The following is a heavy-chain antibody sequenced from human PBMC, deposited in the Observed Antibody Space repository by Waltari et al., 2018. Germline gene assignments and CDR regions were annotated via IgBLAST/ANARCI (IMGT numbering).Heavy chain of an antibody. Sequence: QVQLVESGGGVVQPGRSLRLSCAASGFTFSSYGMHWVRQAPGKGLEWVAVIWYYGSKKYYADSVKGRFTISRDNSKNTLYLQMNSLRAEDTAVYYCARERRLVGATRALDYWGQGTLVTVSS. J-gene: IGHJ4*02. CDR3: ARERRLVGATRALDY. CDR2: IWYYGSKK. D-gene: IGHD1-26*01. V-gene: IGHV3-33*01. CDR1: GFTFSSYG.